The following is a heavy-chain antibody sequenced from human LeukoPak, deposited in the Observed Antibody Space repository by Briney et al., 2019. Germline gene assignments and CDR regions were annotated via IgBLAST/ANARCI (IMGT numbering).Heavy chain of an antibody. J-gene: IGHJ4*02. V-gene: IGHV3-48*02. CDR2: ISRSSSPK. Sequence: GGSLRLSCAASGFTFTGYWMNWVRQAPGKGLEWLSYISRSSSPKYYADSVRGRFTISRDNAKNSLYLQMTSLRDEDTAVYYCARDGWDLPYFDFWGQGAPVTVSS. CDR1: GFTFTGYW. D-gene: IGHD1-26*01. CDR3: ARDGWDLPYFDF.